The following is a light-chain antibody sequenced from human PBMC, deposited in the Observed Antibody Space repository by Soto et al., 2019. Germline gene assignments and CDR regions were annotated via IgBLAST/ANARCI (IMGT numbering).Light chain of an antibody. CDR2: KAS. Sequence: SHMTQSPSTLSASVGYRVAITCRASQSISSWLAWYQQKPGKAPKLLIYKASSLESGVPSRFSGSGSGTNFTLTISGLQSEDLATYFCQQSFSTPRTFGQGTKVDIK. V-gene: IGKV1-5*03. CDR1: QSISSW. CDR3: QQSFSTPRT. J-gene: IGKJ1*01.